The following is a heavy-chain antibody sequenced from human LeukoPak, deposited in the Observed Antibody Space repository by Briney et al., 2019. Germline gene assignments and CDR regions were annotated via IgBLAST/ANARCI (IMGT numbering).Heavy chain of an antibody. D-gene: IGHD4-17*01. J-gene: IGHJ4*02. CDR2: IYYSGST. V-gene: IGHV4-59*12. CDR1: GGSISSYY. CDR3: ASYGDYDGHSY. Sequence: SETLSLTCTVSGGSISSYYWSWIRQPPGKGLEWIGYIYYSGSTNYNPSLKSRVTISVDTSKNQFSLKLSSVTAADTAVYYCASYGDYDGHSYWGQGTLVTVSS.